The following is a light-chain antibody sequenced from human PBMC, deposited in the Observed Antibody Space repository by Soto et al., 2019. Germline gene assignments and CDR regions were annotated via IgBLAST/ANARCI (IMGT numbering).Light chain of an antibody. CDR2: EVT. V-gene: IGLV2-8*01. Sequence: QSALTQPPSASGSPGQSVTISCTGTSSDVGGFNYVSWYQQHPGKAPKLMIYEVTKRPSGVPDRFSGSKSGNTASLTVSGLQAEDEADFYCSSYAGNNNAHVVFGGGTKLTVL. J-gene: IGLJ2*01. CDR3: SSYAGNNNAHVV. CDR1: SSDVGGFNY.